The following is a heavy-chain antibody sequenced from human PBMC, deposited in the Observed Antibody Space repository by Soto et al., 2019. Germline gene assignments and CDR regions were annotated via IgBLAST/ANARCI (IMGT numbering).Heavy chain of an antibody. V-gene: IGHV1-69*01. Sequence: QVQLVQSGAEVQKPGSSVKVSCKASGGTFSSYAISWVRQAPGQGLEWMGGIIPIFGTANYAQKFQGRVTITADESTSTDDMELSSLRSEDTAGYYCAREIYGRAAAGRIDYWGQGTLVTVSS. CDR3: AREIYGRAAAGRIDY. CDR1: GGTFSSYA. J-gene: IGHJ4*02. D-gene: IGHD6-13*01. CDR2: IIPIFGTA.